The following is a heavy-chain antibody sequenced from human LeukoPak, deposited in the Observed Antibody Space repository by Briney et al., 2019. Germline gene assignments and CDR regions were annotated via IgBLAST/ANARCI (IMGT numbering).Heavy chain of an antibody. CDR1: GFTFSSYG. CDR2: IWYDGSNK. CDR3: AKGPRIAVAGTPEYFQH. V-gene: IGHV3-33*06. D-gene: IGHD6-19*01. J-gene: IGHJ1*01. Sequence: PGGSLRLSCAASGFTFSSYGMHWFRQAPGKGLEWVAVIWYDGSNKYYADSVKGRFTISRDNSKNTLYLQMSSLRAEDTAVYYCAKGPRIAVAGTPEYFQHWGQGTLVTVSS.